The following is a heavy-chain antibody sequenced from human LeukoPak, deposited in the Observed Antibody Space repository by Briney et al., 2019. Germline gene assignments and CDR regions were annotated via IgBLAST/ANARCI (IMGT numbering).Heavy chain of an antibody. CDR2: IDTDGSYT. CDR1: GFTFSSYW. CDR3: ARGPSANSLS. J-gene: IGHJ5*02. Sequence: RGSLRLSCAASGFTFSSYWMDWVRQAPGKGLVWVSRIDTDGSYTSYADSVKGRFTISRDNAKNTLYLQMNSLRGEDTAVYYCARGPSANSLSWGQGTLVTVSS. V-gene: IGHV3-74*01. D-gene: IGHD4/OR15-4a*01.